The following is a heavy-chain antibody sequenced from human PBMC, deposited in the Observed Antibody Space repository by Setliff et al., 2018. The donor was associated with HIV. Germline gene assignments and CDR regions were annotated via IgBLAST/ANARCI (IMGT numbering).Heavy chain of an antibody. J-gene: IGHJ4*02. D-gene: IGHD3-16*02. Sequence: SCAASGFSFSDAWMKWVRQAPGKGLEWVGRIKSKINGGTTDHAAPLKGRFTISRDDSKNTLYLQMNSLKTEDTAVYYCAYYRDSTVHQDYWGQGTLVTVS. CDR2: IKSKINGGTT. CDR1: GFSFSDAW. V-gene: IGHV3-15*07. CDR3: AYYRDSTVHQDY.